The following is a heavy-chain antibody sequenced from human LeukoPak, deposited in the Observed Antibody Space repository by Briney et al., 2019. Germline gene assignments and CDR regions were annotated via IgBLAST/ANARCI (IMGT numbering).Heavy chain of an antibody. CDR1: GGSISSSSYY. V-gene: IGHV4-61*02. CDR2: IYTSGST. Sequence: SETLSLTCTVSGGSISSSSYYWGWIRQPAGKGLEWIGRIYTSGSTNYNSSLKSRVIMSVDTSKNQFSLKLSSVTAADTAVYYCARGDSGYDSLDYWGQGTLVTVSS. CDR3: ARGDSGYDSLDY. D-gene: IGHD5-12*01. J-gene: IGHJ4*02.